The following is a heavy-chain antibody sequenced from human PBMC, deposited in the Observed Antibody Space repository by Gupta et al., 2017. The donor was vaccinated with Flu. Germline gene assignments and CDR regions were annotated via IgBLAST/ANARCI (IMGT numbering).Heavy chain of an antibody. Sequence: QVQLVESGGGVVQTGRSLRLSCVTSGFRFSTYGMNWVRQAPGKGLGWVAVTYHDGSDKYYADSVEGRFTISRDNSKNTLYLEMNSLRAEDTAVYYCARDSDYYMDVWGKGTTVTVSS. V-gene: IGHV3-33*01. J-gene: IGHJ6*03. CDR1: GFRFSTYG. CDR2: TYHDGSDK. CDR3: ARDSDYYMDV.